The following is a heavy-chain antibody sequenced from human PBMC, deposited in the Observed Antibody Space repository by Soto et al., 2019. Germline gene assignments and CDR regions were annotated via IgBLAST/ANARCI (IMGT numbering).Heavy chain of an antibody. V-gene: IGHV4-4*07. CDR2: IYSGGST. D-gene: IGHD3-10*01. J-gene: IGHJ4*02. Sequence: QVQLQEWGPGLVKPSETLSLTCTVSGGSITTYYLSWIRQPAGKGLEWIGRIYSGGSTNYNPALRSRVTVSVDMSKNQFSRELSSVTAGDTAVYYWARGPGGFWEFSLDYWGQGTLVTVSS. CDR3: ARGPGGFWEFSLDY. CDR1: GGSITTYY.